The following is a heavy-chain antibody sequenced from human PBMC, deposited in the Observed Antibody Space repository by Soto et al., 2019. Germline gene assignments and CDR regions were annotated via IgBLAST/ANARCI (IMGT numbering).Heavy chain of an antibody. J-gene: IGHJ4*02. CDR1: GFTFSSYW. CDR2: IKQDGSEK. CDR3: ARDRRGPYSSSEEGYYFDY. V-gene: IGHV3-7*01. D-gene: IGHD6-6*01. Sequence: GGSLRLSCAASGFTFSSYWMSWVRQAPGKGLEWVANIKQDGSEKYYVDSVKGRFTISRDNAKNSLYLQMNSLRAEDTAVYYCARDRRGPYSSSEEGYYFDYWGQGTLVTVSS.